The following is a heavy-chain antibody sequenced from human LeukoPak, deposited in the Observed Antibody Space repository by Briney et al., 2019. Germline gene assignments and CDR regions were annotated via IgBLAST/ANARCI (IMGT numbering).Heavy chain of an antibody. J-gene: IGHJ5*02. CDR1: GYTFTAYY. D-gene: IGHD3-10*01. V-gene: IGHV1-2*02. CDR2: INPNSGGT. Sequence: ASVKVSCKASGYTFTAYYMHWVRQAPGQGLEWMGWINPNSGGTNYAQKFQGRVTMTRDTSISTAYMELSRLRSDDTAVCYCGRFSVKLDRGRLDPWGQGTLVTVSS. CDR3: GRFSVKLDRGRLDP.